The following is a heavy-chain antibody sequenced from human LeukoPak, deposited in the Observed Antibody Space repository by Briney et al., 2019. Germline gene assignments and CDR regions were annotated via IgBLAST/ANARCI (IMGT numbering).Heavy chain of an antibody. CDR1: GGSFSGYY. CDR2: INHSGST. Sequence: PSETLSLTCAVYGGSFSGYYWSWIRQPPGKELEWIGEINHSGSTNYNPSLKSRVTISVDTSKNQFSLKLSSVTAADTAVYYCARGQDSSGWLYYFDYWGQGTLVTVSS. D-gene: IGHD6-19*01. V-gene: IGHV4-34*01. J-gene: IGHJ4*02. CDR3: ARGQDSSGWLYYFDY.